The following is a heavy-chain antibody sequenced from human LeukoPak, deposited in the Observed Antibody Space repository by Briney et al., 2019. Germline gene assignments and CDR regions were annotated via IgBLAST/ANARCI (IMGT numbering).Heavy chain of an antibody. CDR1: GYSISSGYY. J-gene: IGHJ3*01. CDR2: IYYSGST. V-gene: IGHV4-38-2*02. CDR3: AKGLRYLSFIDAFDV. Sequence: PSETLSLTCTVSGYSISSGYYWGWIRQPPGKGLEWIAIIYYSGSTYYNPSLKGRVNISVDTSKNQFSLKLSSVTAADTAVYYCAKGLRYLSFIDAFDVWGQGTMVTVSS. D-gene: IGHD3-9*01.